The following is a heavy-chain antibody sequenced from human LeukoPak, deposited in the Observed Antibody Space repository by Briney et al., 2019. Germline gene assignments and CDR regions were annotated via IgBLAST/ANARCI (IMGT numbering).Heavy chain of an antibody. Sequence: SQTLSLTCTVSGGSISSSSYYWSWIRQPAGKGLEWIGRIYTSGSTNYNPSLKSRVTMSVDTSKNQFSLKLSSVTAADTAVYYCAREPLVVPAQFDYWGQGTLVTVSS. CDR3: AREPLVVPAQFDY. J-gene: IGHJ4*02. CDR1: GGSISSSSYY. D-gene: IGHD2-2*01. CDR2: IYTSGST. V-gene: IGHV4-61*02.